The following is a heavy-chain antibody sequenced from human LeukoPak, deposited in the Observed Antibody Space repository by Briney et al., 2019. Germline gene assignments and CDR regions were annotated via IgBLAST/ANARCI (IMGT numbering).Heavy chain of an antibody. CDR1: GYTFTSYY. D-gene: IGHD5-18*01. V-gene: IGHV1-69*05. CDR2: IIPIFGTA. Sequence: ASVKVSCKASGYTFTSYYMHWVRQAPGQGLEWMGRIIPIFGTANYAQKFQGRVTITTDESTSTAYMELSSLRSEDTAVYYCARDGLLDTASIYYMDVRGKGTTVTVSS. CDR3: ARDGLLDTASIYYMDV. J-gene: IGHJ6*03.